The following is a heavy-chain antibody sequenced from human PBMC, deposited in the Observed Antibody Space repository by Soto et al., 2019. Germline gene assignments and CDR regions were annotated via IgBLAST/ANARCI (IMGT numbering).Heavy chain of an antibody. D-gene: IGHD4-17*01. V-gene: IGHV4-59*01. CDR3: AMDLGDYNASDI. J-gene: IGHJ3*02. CDR1: GSSLSRYY. CDR2: IYYRGST. Sequence: SETMSLTCTVSGSSLSRYYWRWFPQTPGKGLEWSVYIYYRGSTNYNLCLYSRVTIAVDTSKNQCSLKLSSVTAADTAVYYCAMDLGDYNASDIWGQRTMVTVSS.